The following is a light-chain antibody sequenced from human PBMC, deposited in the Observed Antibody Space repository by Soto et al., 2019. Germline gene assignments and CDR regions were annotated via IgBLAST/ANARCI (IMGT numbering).Light chain of an antibody. CDR2: GGS. Sequence: EIVLRQSPGTLSLSPGERATPSCRASQSLSSTYLAWYQQKPGQAPRLLLYGGSTRATGIPARFSGSGSGTEFTLTINSLQSEDFAVYYCQQYNNWPGTFGQGTKV. J-gene: IGKJ1*01. V-gene: IGKV3-15*01. CDR1: QSLSSTY. CDR3: QQYNNWPGT.